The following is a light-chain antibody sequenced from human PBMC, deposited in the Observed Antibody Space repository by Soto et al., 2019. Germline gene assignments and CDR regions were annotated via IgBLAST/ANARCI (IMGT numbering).Light chain of an antibody. Sequence: EIVLTQSPDTLSLSPGKRATLSCRASQSVSSNYLAWYQQKPGQAPRLLIYGASSRATGIPDRFSGIGSGTDFTLTITRVEPEDLAVYYCQQYGSSRFTFGPGTKVEIK. V-gene: IGKV3-20*01. CDR2: GAS. CDR1: QSVSSNY. CDR3: QQYGSSRFT. J-gene: IGKJ3*01.